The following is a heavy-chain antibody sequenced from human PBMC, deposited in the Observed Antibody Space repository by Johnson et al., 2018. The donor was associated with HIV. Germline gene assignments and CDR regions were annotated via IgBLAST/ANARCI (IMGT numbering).Heavy chain of an antibody. CDR3: ARDLVGAGGFDI. J-gene: IGHJ3*02. Sequence: VQLVESGGGLIQPGGSLRLSCAASGFTVSGNYMSWVRQAPGKGLEWVANIKQDGSEKYYVDAVKGRCTISRDNAKNSLYLQMNSLRVEDTAVYYCARDLVGAGGFDIWGQGTMVTVSS. CDR1: GFTVSGNY. D-gene: IGHD1-26*01. V-gene: IGHV3-7*03. CDR2: IKQDGSEK.